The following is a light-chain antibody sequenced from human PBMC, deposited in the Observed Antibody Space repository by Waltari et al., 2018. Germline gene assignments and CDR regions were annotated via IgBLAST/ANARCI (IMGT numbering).Light chain of an antibody. CDR2: GAS. CDR3: RQNDNLPFT. Sequence: DIQMTQSPSSLSASVGDRVTITCQASQAIGNSLNWFQHKPGKAPKLLIYGASNVEKGVPSRFSGTASGADFIFTISSLQPEDIATYVCRQNDNLPFTFGPGTTVDIK. CDR1: QAIGNS. V-gene: IGKV1-33*01. J-gene: IGKJ3*01.